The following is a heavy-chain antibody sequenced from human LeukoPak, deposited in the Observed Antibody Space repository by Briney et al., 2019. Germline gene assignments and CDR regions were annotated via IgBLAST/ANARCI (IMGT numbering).Heavy chain of an antibody. D-gene: IGHD2-15*01. V-gene: IGHV4-30-2*01. J-gene: IGHJ4*02. CDR2: IYHSGST. CDR3: ARVVSGIPNQVWPYCSGGSCYRWAFDY. Sequence: PSETLCLTGAVSGGSISSGGYSWSWIRQPPGKGLEWIGYIYHSGSTYYNPSLKSRVTISVDTSKNQFSLKLSSVTAADTAVYYCARVVSGIPNQVWPYCSGGSCYRWAFDYWGQGTLVTVSS. CDR1: GGSISSGGYS.